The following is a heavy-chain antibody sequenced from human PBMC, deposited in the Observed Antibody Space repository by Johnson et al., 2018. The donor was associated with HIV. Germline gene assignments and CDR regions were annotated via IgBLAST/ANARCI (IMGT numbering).Heavy chain of an antibody. J-gene: IGHJ3*02. CDR1: GFTFSSYG. D-gene: IGHD5-24*01. CDR2: ISYDGSSQ. CDR3: AKAHASFELSVEDFFHI. Sequence: QVQLVESGGGVVQPGGSLRLSCAASGFTFSSYGMDWVRQAPGQGLEWVAAISYDGSSQYYADAVKGRLTISRDNSKNTLYLQMTILRSEDTAVYYCAKAHASFELSVEDFFHIWGQGTMVTVSS. V-gene: IGHV3-30*18.